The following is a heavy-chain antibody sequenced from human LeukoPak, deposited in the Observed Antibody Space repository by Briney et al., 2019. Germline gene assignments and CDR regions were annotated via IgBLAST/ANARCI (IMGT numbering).Heavy chain of an antibody. J-gene: IGHJ4*02. D-gene: IGHD4-23*01. V-gene: IGHV3-23*01. CDR3: AKDQYGGNPQYYFDY. Sequence: GGSLRLSCAASGFTFSNYAMSWVRQAPGKGLEWVSAISGSGGNTYYADSVKGRFTISRDNSKNTLYLQMNSLRAEDTAVYYCAKDQYGGNPQYYFDYWGQGTLVTVSS. CDR2: ISGSGGNT. CDR1: GFTFSNYA.